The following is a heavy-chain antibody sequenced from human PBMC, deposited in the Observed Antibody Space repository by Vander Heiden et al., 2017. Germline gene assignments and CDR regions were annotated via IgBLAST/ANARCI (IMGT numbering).Heavy chain of an antibody. J-gene: IGHJ6*02. CDR2: ISYDGSNK. D-gene: IGHD2-15*01. V-gene: IGHV3-30-3*01. CDR1: GFTSSSDA. CDR3: ARGPFSLVPRPVGMDV. Sequence: QVQLVESGGGVVQPGRSLRLSCAASGFTSSSDAMHWVRQAPGKGLEWVAVISYDGSNKYYADSVKGRFTISRDNSKNTLYLQMNSLRAEDTAVYYCARGPFSLVPRPVGMDVWGQGTTVTVSS.